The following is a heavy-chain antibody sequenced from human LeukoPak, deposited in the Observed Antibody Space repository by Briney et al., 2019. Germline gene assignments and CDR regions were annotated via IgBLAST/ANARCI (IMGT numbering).Heavy chain of an antibody. CDR1: GGSISSGGYY. CDR3: ARDRLSGRYYMDV. D-gene: IGHD4/OR15-4a*01. Sequence: PSETLSLTCTVSGGSISSGGYYWSWIRQHPGKGLEWIGYIYYSGSTYYNPSLKSRVAISVDTSKNQFSLKLSSVTAADTAVYYCARDRLSGRYYMDVWGKGTTVTVSS. J-gene: IGHJ6*03. CDR2: IYYSGST. V-gene: IGHV4-31*03.